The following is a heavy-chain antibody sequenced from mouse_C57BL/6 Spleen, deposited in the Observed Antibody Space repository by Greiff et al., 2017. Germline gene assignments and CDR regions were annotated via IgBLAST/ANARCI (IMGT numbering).Heavy chain of an antibody. CDR3: ARGGIGADFDY. CDR2: IYPGDGDT. CDR1: GYAFSGSW. J-gene: IGHJ2*01. V-gene: IGHV1-82*01. Sequence: QVQLHQSGPELVKPGASVKLSCKASGYAFSGSWINWVKQRPGQGLEWIGGIYPGDGDTNYNGKFKGKATLTADKSSSTAYMQLSSLTSEDSAVYFWARGGIGADFDYWGQGTTLTVSS. D-gene: IGHD2-14*01.